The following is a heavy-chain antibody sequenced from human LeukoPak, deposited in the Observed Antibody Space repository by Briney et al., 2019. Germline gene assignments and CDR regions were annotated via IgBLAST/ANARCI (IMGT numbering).Heavy chain of an antibody. D-gene: IGHD5-18*01. J-gene: IGHJ4*02. CDR1: GGTFSSYA. CDR2: IIPILGIA. V-gene: IGHV1-69*04. CDR3: AAQQLWLIS. Sequence: ASVKVSCKASGGTFSSYAISWVRQAPGQGLEWMGRIIPILGIANCAQKFQGRVTITADKSTSTAYMELSSLRSEDTAVYYCAAQQLWLISWGQGTLVTVSS.